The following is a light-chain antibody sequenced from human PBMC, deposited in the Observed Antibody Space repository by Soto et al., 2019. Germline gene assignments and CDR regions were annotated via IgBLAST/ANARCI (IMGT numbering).Light chain of an antibody. J-gene: IGLJ1*01. V-gene: IGLV5-45*03. CDR2: YRSDSDK. Sequence: QLVLTQPSSLSASPGASASLTCTLRSGISVGTYRIYWFQQKPGSPPQYLLRYRSDSDKQQGSGVPSRFSASKDASANAGILVISGLQSDDEADYYCMIWHSSAYVFGSGTKLTVL. CDR1: SGISVGTYR. CDR3: MIWHSSAYV.